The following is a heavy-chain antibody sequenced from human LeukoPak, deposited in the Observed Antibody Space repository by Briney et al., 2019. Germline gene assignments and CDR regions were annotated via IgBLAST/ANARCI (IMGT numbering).Heavy chain of an antibody. CDR1: GSTFSSYS. CDR2: ISSSSSTI. D-gene: IGHD2-15*01. V-gene: IGHV3-48*01. J-gene: IGHJ3*02. Sequence: GGSLRLSCAASGSTFSSYSMNWVRQAPGKGLEWVSYISSSSSTIYYADSVKGRFTISRDNAKNSLYLQMNSLRAEDTAVYCCARDEGGGAFDIWGQGTMVTVSS. CDR3: ARDEGGGAFDI.